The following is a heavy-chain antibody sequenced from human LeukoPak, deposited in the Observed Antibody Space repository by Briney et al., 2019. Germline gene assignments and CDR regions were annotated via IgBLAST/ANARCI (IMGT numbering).Heavy chain of an antibody. V-gene: IGHV3-74*01. CDR2: INSDGSTT. D-gene: IGHD4-17*01. CDR3: ARVFPYTVTTLGY. J-gene: IGHJ4*02. Sequence: GGSLRLSCAASGFTFSNYWMHWVRQAAGKGLMWVSRINSDGSTTNYADSVKGRFTISRDNAKNTLYLQMNSLRAEDTAVYYCARVFPYTVTTLGYWGQGTLVTVSS. CDR1: GFTFSNYW.